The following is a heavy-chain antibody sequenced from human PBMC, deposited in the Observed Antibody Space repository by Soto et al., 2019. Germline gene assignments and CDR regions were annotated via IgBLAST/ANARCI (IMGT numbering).Heavy chain of an antibody. V-gene: IGHV3-23*01. D-gene: IGHD4-17*01. Sequence: GGSLRLSCAASGFTFNTYAMNWVRQAPGKGLEWVSGISGSGDRTYHADSVKGRFTISRDNSKNTLYLQMNRLRAGDTAVYYCAKDQDDYGDSVLGDSYYYPYNGMDVWGQGTTVTVSS. CDR3: AKDQDDYGDSVLGDSYYYPYNGMDV. CDR2: ISGSGDRT. J-gene: IGHJ6*02. CDR1: GFTFNTYA.